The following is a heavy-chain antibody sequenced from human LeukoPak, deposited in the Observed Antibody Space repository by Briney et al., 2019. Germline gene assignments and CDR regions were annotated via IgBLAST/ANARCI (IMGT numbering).Heavy chain of an antibody. Sequence: PGGSLRLSCAASGFTFSSYAMSWVRQAPGKGLEWVSAISGSGGSTYYADSMKGRFTISRDNSKNTLYLQMNSLRAEDTAVYYCAKGLEQWLVPAAFDIWGQGTMVTVSS. CDR2: ISGSGGST. CDR1: GFTFSSYA. D-gene: IGHD6-19*01. J-gene: IGHJ3*02. V-gene: IGHV3-23*01. CDR3: AKGLEQWLVPAAFDI.